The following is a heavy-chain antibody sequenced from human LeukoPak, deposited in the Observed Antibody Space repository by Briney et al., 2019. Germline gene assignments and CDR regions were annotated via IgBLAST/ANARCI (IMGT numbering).Heavy chain of an antibody. V-gene: IGHV3-7*01. CDR3: ARRGLYGDYFLDY. J-gene: IGHJ4*02. Sequence: PGGSLRLSCAASGFTFTSYWMTWVRQAPGKGLEWVANTKHDGSERYYVDSVKGRFTISRDNVKNSLFLQMDSLRAEDTAVYYCARRGLYGDYFLDYWGQGTLVTVTS. D-gene: IGHD2-21*02. CDR2: TKHDGSER. CDR1: GFTFTSYW.